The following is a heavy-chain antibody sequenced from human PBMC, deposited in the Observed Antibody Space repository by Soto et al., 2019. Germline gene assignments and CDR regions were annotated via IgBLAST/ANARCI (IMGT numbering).Heavy chain of an antibody. Sequence: QVQLVQSGAEVKKPGASVKVSCKASGYTFTSYDINWVLQATGQGLEWMGWMNPNSGNTGYAQKFQGRVTMTRNTSISTAYMELSSLRSEDTAVYYCARERSAAGTGWFDPSGQGTLVTVSS. CDR3: ARERSAAGTGWFDP. J-gene: IGHJ5*01. CDR2: MNPNSGNT. CDR1: GYTFTSYD. D-gene: IGHD6-13*01. V-gene: IGHV1-8*01.